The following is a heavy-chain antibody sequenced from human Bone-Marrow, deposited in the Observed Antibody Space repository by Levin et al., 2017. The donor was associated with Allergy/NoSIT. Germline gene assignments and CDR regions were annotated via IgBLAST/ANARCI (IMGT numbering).Heavy chain of an antibody. CDR1: GFTVSTNY. CDR3: ARDLWEGYFDL. Sequence: PGGSLRLSCAASGFTVSTNYMSWVRQAPGNGLEWVSVIYSDGTTHYADSVKGRFTISRDNSQNTLFLQMNSLRPEDTAMYFCARDLWEGYFDLWGRGTLVTVSS. V-gene: IGHV3-66*01. D-gene: IGHD1-26*01. CDR2: IYSDGTT. J-gene: IGHJ2*01.